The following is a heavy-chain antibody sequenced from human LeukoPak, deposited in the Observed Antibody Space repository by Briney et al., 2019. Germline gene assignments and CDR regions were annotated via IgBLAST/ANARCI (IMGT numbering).Heavy chain of an antibody. CDR3: ARDHNWNYGFSRSSPSDY. CDR1: GYTFTSYG. V-gene: IGHV1-18*01. CDR2: ISAYNGNT. J-gene: IGHJ4*02. D-gene: IGHD1-7*01. Sequence: GASVKVSCKASGYTFTSYGISWVRQAPGQGLEWMGWISAYNGNTNYAQKLQGRVTMTTDTSTGTAYMELRSLRSDDTAVYYCARDHNWNYGFSRSSPSDYWGQGTLVTVSS.